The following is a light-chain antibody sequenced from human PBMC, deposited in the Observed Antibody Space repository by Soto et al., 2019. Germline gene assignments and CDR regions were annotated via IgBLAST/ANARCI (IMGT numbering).Light chain of an antibody. Sequence: DIQMTQSPSSLSASVGDRVTLTCQASQAISNYLNWYQQKPGKAPKLLIYDASNLETGVPSRFSGSGSGTDFTFTISSLQYEDIASYYYQQYDNLPTFGGGTKVEIK. CDR3: QQYDNLPT. CDR1: QAISNY. J-gene: IGKJ4*01. CDR2: DAS. V-gene: IGKV1-33*01.